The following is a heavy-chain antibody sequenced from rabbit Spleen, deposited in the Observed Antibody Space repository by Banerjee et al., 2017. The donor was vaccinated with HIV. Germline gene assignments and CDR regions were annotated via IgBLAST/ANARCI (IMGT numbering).Heavy chain of an antibody. D-gene: IGHD4-1*01. V-gene: IGHV1S45*01. Sequence: QEQLVESGGGLVQPGGSLALTCKGSGFSFNKKYVMCWVRQAPGKGLEWIACIYGGSSGSTAYASWAKGRFTISKTSSTTVTLQVTRLTAADTATYFCVRNSGWGVSYFTLWGQGTLVTVS. CDR2: IYGGSSGST. J-gene: IGHJ4*01. CDR1: GFSFNKKYV. CDR3: VRNSGWGVSYFTL.